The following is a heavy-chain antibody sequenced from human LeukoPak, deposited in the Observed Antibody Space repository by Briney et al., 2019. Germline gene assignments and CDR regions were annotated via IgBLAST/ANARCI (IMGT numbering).Heavy chain of an antibody. J-gene: IGHJ6*04. CDR3: ARDSWAAADPYYYYGMDV. CDR2: ISSSSSYA. D-gene: IGHD6-13*01. Sequence: GGSLRLSCAASGFTFSDYYMSWIRQAPGKGLEWVSYISSSSSYANYADSVKGRFTISRDNAKNSLYLQMNSLRAEDTAVYYCARDSWAAADPYYYYGMDVWGKGTTVTVSS. V-gene: IGHV3-11*06. CDR1: GFTFSDYY.